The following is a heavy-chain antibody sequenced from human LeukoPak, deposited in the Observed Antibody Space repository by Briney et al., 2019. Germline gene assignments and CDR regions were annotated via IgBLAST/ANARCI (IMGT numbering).Heavy chain of an antibody. CDR2: ITNDGVST. D-gene: IGHD2-8*02. V-gene: IGHV3-23*01. J-gene: IGHJ5*02. Sequence: PGGSLRLSCGASGFKFSSLTMNWVRQAPGKGLEWVSTITNDGVSTYSADSVWGRFTVSRVHSRNTLYLQMNSLRVEDTAVYYCAPRGIGGVDWFDPWGQGTLVTVSS. CDR1: GFKFSSLT. CDR3: APRGIGGVDWFDP.